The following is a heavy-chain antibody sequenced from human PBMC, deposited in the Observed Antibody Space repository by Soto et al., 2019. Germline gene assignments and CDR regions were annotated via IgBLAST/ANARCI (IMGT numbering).Heavy chain of an antibody. CDR3: ARVGIAVAGGGLYYYGMDV. CDR1: GGTFSSYA. Sequence: GASVKVSCKASGGTFSSYAISWVRQAPGQGLEWMGGIIPIFGTANYAQKFQGRVTTTADESTSTAYMELSSLRSEDTAVYYCARVGIAVAGGGLYYYGMDVWGQGTTVTVSS. D-gene: IGHD6-19*01. CDR2: IIPIFGTA. V-gene: IGHV1-69*13. J-gene: IGHJ6*02.